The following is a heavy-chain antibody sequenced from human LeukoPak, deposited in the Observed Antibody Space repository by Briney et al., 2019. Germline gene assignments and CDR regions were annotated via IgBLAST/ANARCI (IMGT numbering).Heavy chain of an antibody. V-gene: IGHV3-30*18. CDR2: ISYDGSNK. CDR1: GFTFSSYG. CDR3: AKAYGWFGELLS. J-gene: IGHJ4*02. Sequence: PGRSLRLSCAASGFTFSSYGMHWVRQAPGKGLEWVAVISYDGSNKYYADSVKGRFTISRDNSKNTLYLQMNSLRAEDTPVYYCAKAYGWFGELLSWGQGTLVTVSA. D-gene: IGHD3-10*01.